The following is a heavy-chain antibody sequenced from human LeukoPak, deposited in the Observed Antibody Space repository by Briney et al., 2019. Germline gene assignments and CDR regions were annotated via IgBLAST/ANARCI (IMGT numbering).Heavy chain of an antibody. CDR3: ARDRQLGV. J-gene: IGHJ6*02. Sequence: ASVKVSCKASGYTFTNYGVTWVRQAPGQGLEWMGWISTYNGNTNYAQKLQGRVTMTTDTSTSTAYMELRSLRSDDTALYYCARDRQLGVWGQGTTVTVSS. D-gene: IGHD6-13*01. CDR2: ISTYNGNT. CDR1: GYTFTNYG. V-gene: IGHV1-18*01.